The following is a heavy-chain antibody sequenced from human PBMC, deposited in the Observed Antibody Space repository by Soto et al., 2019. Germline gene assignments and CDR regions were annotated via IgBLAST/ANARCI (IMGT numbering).Heavy chain of an antibody. Sequence: QVQLVQSGAEVKKPGASVKVSCKASGYTFTSYDISWVRQATGQGLEWMGWMNPNSGNTGYAQKFQGRVTMTRNTSISTAYMELSSLRSEDTAVYYCEGGYGDYEATFDIWGQEKMVTVSS. J-gene: IGHJ3*02. CDR1: GYTFTSYD. CDR2: MNPNSGNT. CDR3: EGGYGDYEATFDI. V-gene: IGHV1-8*01. D-gene: IGHD4-17*01.